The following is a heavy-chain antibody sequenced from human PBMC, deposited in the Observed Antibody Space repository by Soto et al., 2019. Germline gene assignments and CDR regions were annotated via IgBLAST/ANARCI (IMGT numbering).Heavy chain of an antibody. CDR1: GYSFTSYW. J-gene: IGHJ6*02. V-gene: IGHV5-51*01. Sequence: RGESLKISCKGSGYSFTSYWIGWVRQMPGKGLEWMGNIYPGDSDTRYSPSFQGQVTISVDKSISTAYLQWSSLKASDTAMYYCARRGAEIVLVSDYYGMDVWGQGTTVTVSS. CDR2: IYPGDSDT. CDR3: ARRGAEIVLVSDYYGMDV. D-gene: IGHD2-2*01.